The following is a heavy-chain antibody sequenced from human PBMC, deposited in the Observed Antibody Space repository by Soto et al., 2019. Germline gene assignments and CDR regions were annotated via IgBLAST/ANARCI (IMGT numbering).Heavy chain of an antibody. V-gene: IGHV1-2*04. J-gene: IGHJ5*02. CDR1: GYTFTGYY. Sequence: ASVKVSCKASGYTFTGYYIHWVRQAPGQGLEWMGWINPNSGGTNYAQKFQGWVTMTRDTSISTAYMELSRLRSDDTAVYYCGTNIEYSGYDNVTWGQRSLVTVSS. D-gene: IGHD5-12*01. CDR2: INPNSGGT. CDR3: GTNIEYSGYDNVT.